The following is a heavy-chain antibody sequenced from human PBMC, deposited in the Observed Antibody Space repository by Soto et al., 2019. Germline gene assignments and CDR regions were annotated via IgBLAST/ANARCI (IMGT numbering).Heavy chain of an antibody. V-gene: IGHV5-51*01. Sequence: PGESLKISCKGSGYSCTTYWIGWVRQMPGKGLEWMGIIYPGDSDTRYSPSFQGQVTISADKSISTAYLQWSSLKASDTAMYYCARPQDGYTGYDSFDYWGQGTLVTVSS. D-gene: IGHD5-12*01. CDR1: GYSCTTYW. CDR3: ARPQDGYTGYDSFDY. CDR2: IYPGDSDT. J-gene: IGHJ4*02.